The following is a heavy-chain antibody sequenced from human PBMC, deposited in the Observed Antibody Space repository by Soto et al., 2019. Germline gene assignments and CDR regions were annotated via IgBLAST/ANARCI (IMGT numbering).Heavy chain of an antibody. V-gene: IGHV3-23*01. CDR3: AKVSSSWYAGFFDL. J-gene: IGHJ4*02. CDR2: LSDSGDSI. CDR1: GFTFSSHA. D-gene: IGHD6-13*01. Sequence: EVQLLESGGGLVQPGRSLRLSCTASGFTFSSHAMTWVRQAPGKGLEWVSGLSDSGDSIYYADSVKGRFTIYRDNSMNTLSLQMNTLRVEDTAVYYCAKVSSSWYAGFFDLWGQGTLVTVSS.